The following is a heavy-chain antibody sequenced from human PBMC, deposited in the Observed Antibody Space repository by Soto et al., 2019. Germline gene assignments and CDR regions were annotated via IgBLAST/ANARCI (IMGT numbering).Heavy chain of an antibody. J-gene: IGHJ1*01. CDR3: ASGGEDYYDSSGYYFFSYFQH. CDR2: IYHSGST. D-gene: IGHD3-22*01. CDR1: GGSISSGGYS. Sequence: SETLSLTYAVAGGSISSGGYSWSCIRQPPGKGLEWIGYIYHSGSTYYNPSLKSRVTISVDRSKNQFSLKLSSVTAADTAVYYCASGGEDYYDSSGYYFFSYFQHWGQGTLVTVSS. V-gene: IGHV4-30-2*01.